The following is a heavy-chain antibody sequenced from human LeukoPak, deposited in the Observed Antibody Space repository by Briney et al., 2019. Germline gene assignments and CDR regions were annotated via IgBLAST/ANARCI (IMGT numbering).Heavy chain of an antibody. CDR3: ARDPGSGWYYFDY. D-gene: IGHD6-19*01. J-gene: IGHJ4*02. Sequence: SVKVSCKASGGTFSSYAISWVRQAPGQGLEWMGRIIPILGIANYAQKFQGRVTITADKSTSTAYMELSSLRSEDTAVYYCARDPGSGWYYFDYWGQGTLVTVSS. V-gene: IGHV1-69*04. CDR1: GGTFSSYA. CDR2: IIPILGIA.